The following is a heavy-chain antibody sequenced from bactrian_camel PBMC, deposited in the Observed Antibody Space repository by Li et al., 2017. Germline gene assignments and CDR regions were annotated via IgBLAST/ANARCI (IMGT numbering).Heavy chain of an antibody. D-gene: IGHD6*01. Sequence: VQLVESGGGSVQAGGSLRLSCAASGFTFSSYTMSWVRQRPGKGLEWVSRINSGSGSTYYADSVKGRFTISRDSAKNAVYLQMDSLKSDDTALYYCATTFDGANCGQGTQVTVS. CDR2: INSGSGST. CDR1: GFTFSSYT. J-gene: IGHJ4*01. V-gene: IGHV3S40*01.